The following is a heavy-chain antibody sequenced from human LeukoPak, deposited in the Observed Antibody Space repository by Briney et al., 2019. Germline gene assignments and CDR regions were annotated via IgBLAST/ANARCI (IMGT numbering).Heavy chain of an antibody. CDR1: GDSVSSNGAS. CDR2: TYYRSKWYN. J-gene: IGHJ4*02. D-gene: IGHD3-3*01. V-gene: IGHV6-1*01. CDR3: GRETDFGVVTN. Sequence: SQTLSLTCALSGDSVSSNGASWTWIRQSPSRGLEWLGRTYYRSKWYNDYAVSVKSRISINPDTSKNQFSLQLNSVTPEDTAVYYCGRETDFGVVTNWGQGTLVTVSS.